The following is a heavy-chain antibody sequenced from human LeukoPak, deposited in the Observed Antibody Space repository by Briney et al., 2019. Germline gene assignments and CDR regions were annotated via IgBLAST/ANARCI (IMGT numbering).Heavy chain of an antibody. Sequence: HSGGSLRLSCAASGFTFSSYAMDWVRQAPGKGLEWVAVVSYDGSNKFHADSVKGRFTISRDNSKNTLYLQMDSPRAEDTAVYYCARDWSLGYSIDYWGQGTLVTVSS. D-gene: IGHD5-18*01. CDR1: GFTFSSYA. CDR2: VSYDGSNK. J-gene: IGHJ4*02. CDR3: ARDWSLGYSIDY. V-gene: IGHV3-30*04.